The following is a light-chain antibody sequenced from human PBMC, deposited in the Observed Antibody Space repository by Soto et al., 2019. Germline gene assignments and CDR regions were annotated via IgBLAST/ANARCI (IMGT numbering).Light chain of an antibody. CDR2: EDI. J-gene: IGLJ1*01. V-gene: IGLV2-23*01. Sequence: QSALTHPASVSGSPVQSITIFCTGTSSDVGSYSLLSWYQLHPGKAPKLIIYEDIKGPSGVSNRFPGSKPGNPASLRISGPQAEDEADYYGYTYAGGSPYPFGPGTKVTVL. CDR1: SSDVGSYSL. CDR3: YTYAGGSPYP.